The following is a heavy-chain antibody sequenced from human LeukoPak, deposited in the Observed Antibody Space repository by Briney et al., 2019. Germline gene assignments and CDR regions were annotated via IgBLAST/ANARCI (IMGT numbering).Heavy chain of an antibody. J-gene: IGHJ4*02. V-gene: IGHV3-23*01. CDR2: ISGSGGST. CDR1: GFTFSSYG. D-gene: IGHD3-9*01. Sequence: GGSLRLPCAASGFTFSSYGMSWVRQAPGKGLEWVSAISGSGGSTYYADSVKGRFTISRDNSKNTLYLQMNSLRAEDTAVYYCAKGVLRYFDWLLSWGQGTLVTVSS. CDR3: AKGVLRYFDWLLS.